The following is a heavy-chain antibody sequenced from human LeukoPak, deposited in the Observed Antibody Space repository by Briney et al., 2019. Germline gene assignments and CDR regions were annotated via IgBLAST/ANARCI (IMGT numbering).Heavy chain of an antibody. CDR2: ISSNGGST. CDR1: GFTFSSYA. V-gene: IGHV3-64*01. D-gene: IGHD2-2*01. CDR3: ARDPFAYCSSTSCFRAPLDY. J-gene: IGHJ4*02. Sequence: GGSLRLSCAASGFTFSSYAMHWVRQAPGRGLEYVSAISSNGGSTYYANSVKGRFTISRDNSKNTLYLQMGSLRAEDMAVYYCARDPFAYCSSTSCFRAPLDYWGQGTLVTVSS.